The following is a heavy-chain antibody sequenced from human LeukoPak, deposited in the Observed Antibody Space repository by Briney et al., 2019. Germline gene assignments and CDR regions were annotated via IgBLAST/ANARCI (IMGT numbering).Heavy chain of an antibody. Sequence: GSLRLSCAPSGFTFSRYWMTWVRQTPGKGLEWVASIKDDGRQKYYVDSVKGRFTVSRDNAKNSAYLQMDSLRAEDTALYYCARDASRGFDTWGQGTLVTVSS. V-gene: IGHV3-7*01. CDR2: IKDDGRQK. CDR3: ARDASRGFDT. CDR1: GFTFSRYW. D-gene: IGHD5-24*01. J-gene: IGHJ4*02.